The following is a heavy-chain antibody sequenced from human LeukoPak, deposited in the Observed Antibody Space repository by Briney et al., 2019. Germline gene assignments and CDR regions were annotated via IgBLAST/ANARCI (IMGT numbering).Heavy chain of an antibody. Sequence: ASVKVSCKASGYTFTGYYMHWVRQAPGQGLEWMGWINPSSGGTNYAQKFQGRVTMTRDTSISTAYMELSRLRSDDTAVYYCARDGYYDSSGYYRGASGAFDIWGQGTMVTVSS. D-gene: IGHD3-22*01. CDR1: GYTFTGYY. CDR2: INPSSGGT. CDR3: ARDGYYDSSGYYRGASGAFDI. J-gene: IGHJ3*02. V-gene: IGHV1-2*02.